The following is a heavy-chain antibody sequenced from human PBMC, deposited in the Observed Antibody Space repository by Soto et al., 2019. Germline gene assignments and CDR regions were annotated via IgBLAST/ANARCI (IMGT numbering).Heavy chain of an antibody. Sequence: QITLNESGPTQVKPRQTLTLTCTFSGFSLTTSGVGVGWIRQSPGKAPEWLALIYCADDTRYSASLKSSLTITKDTPKTQVVLTMADLDPANTATYYCAHRVLRTVFGLVTSTAIYFDFWGQGTPVAVSS. CDR3: AHRVLRTVFGLVTSTAIYFDF. V-gene: IGHV2-5*02. J-gene: IGHJ4*02. CDR2: IYCADDT. D-gene: IGHD3-3*01. CDR1: GFSLTTSGVG.